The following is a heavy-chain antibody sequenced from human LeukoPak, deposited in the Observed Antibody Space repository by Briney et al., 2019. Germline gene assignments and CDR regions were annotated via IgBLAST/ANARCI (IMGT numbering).Heavy chain of an antibody. J-gene: IGHJ4*02. CDR3: TRDPQGSSYYVLPDY. CDR2: ISSKAYGGTT. Sequence: PGGSLRLSCTASGFTFGDYAMSWFRQAPGKGLEWVGFISSKAYGGTTEYAASVKGRFTISRDDSKSIAYLQMNSLKTEDTAVHYCTRDPQGSSYYVLPDYWGQGTLVTVSS. D-gene: IGHD6-13*01. CDR1: GFTFGDYA. V-gene: IGHV3-49*03.